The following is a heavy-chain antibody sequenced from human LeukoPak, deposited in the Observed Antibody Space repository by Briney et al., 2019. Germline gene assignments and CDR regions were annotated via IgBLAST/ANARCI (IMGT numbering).Heavy chain of an antibody. CDR3: ASQWLADY. CDR1: GFTFSSYA. J-gene: IGHJ4*02. V-gene: IGHV4-39*01. D-gene: IGHD6-19*01. CDR2: IYYSGST. Sequence: GSLRLSCAASGFTFSSYAMSWVRQAPGKGLEWIGSIYYSGSTYYNPSLKSRVTISVDTSKNQFSLKLSSVTAADTAVYYCASQWLADYWGQGTLVTVSS.